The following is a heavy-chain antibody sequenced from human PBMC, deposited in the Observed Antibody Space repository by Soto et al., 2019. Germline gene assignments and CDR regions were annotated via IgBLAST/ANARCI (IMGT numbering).Heavy chain of an antibody. D-gene: IGHD3-10*01. V-gene: IGHV4-39*01. CDR1: GGSISSSSYY. J-gene: IGHJ4*02. CDR3: ARYERGVFDY. Sequence: SETLSLTCTVSGGSISSSSYYWGWIRQPPGKGLEWIGSIYYSGSTYYNPSLKSRVTISVDTSKNQFSLKLSSVTAADTAVYYCARYERGVFDYCGQGTLVTVSS. CDR2: IYYSGST.